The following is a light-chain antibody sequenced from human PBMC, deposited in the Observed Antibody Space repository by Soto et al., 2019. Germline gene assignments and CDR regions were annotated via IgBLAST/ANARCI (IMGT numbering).Light chain of an antibody. J-gene: IGKJ1*01. V-gene: IGKV3-20*01. CDR1: QSVRSSS. Sequence: NVVKHRPPTVSQTQGARVTXSCRASQSVRSSSLAWYQRKPGQAASLLVHGTSNRATDIGDRFSDSGSGTDLTLNISSLEREDFTVYYCQQYPASGTFGQGSK. CDR2: GTS. CDR3: QQYPASGT.